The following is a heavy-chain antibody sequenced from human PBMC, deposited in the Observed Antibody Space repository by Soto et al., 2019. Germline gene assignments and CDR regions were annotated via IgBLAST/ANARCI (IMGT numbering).Heavy chain of an antibody. Sequence: PSETVSLTCAVSGVSLTSGNWWTWVRQSPQRGLEYIGEIFHDGTANYYPSFERRVAMSVDTSRNQFSLKLTSVTAADTAAYFCARLVYDTRLNYMYFDFWGPGTLVTVSS. V-gene: IGHV4-4*02. CDR1: GVSLTSGNW. D-gene: IGHD3-10*01. J-gene: IGHJ4*02. CDR3: ARLVYDTRLNYMYFDF. CDR2: IFHDGTA.